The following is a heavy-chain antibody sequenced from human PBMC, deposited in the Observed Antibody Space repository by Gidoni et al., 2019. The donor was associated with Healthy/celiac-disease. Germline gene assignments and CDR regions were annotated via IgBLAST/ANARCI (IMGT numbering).Heavy chain of an antibody. V-gene: IGHV3-53*01. CDR3: ARSTEGTVTTWARPGDWYFDL. J-gene: IGHJ2*01. CDR1: GFTVSCNY. Sequence: EVQLVEPGGGLIQPGGSLSLSCPASGFTVSCNYMSWVRQAPGKGLEWVSVIYSGGSTYYADSVKGRFTISRDNSKNTLYLQMNSLRAEDTAVYYCARSTEGTVTTWARPGDWYFDLWGRGTLVTVSS. D-gene: IGHD4-17*01. CDR2: IYSGGST.